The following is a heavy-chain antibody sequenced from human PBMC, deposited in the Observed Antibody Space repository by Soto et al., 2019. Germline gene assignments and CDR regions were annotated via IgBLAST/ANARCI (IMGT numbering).Heavy chain of an antibody. CDR3: AKDPRIAATGPTSVRYYYYYMDV. D-gene: IGHD6-13*01. CDR2: ISYDGSNK. V-gene: IGHV3-30*18. Sequence: QVQLVESGGGVVQPGRSLRLSCAASGFTFSSYGMHWVRQAPGKGLEWVAVISYDGSNKYYADSVKGRFTISSDNSKNTLYLQMHSLRAEDTAMYYCAKDPRIAATGPTSVRYYYYYMDVWGKGTTVTVSS. CDR1: GFTFSSYG. J-gene: IGHJ6*03.